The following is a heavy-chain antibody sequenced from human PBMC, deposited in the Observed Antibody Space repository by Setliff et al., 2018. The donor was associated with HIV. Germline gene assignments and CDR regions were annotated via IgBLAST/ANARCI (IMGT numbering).Heavy chain of an antibody. Sequence: PSETLSLTCTVSGGSIGSADYYWSWIRQPPGKGLEWIGYIYYSGNTYFNPALKSRITMSVDTSEDQFSLKLSSVTAADTAVYYCARVVVERATIFDFWGPGTLVTVSS. V-gene: IGHV4-30-4*08. CDR3: ARVVVERATIFDF. J-gene: IGHJ4*02. CDR2: IYYSGNT. D-gene: IGHD5-12*01. CDR1: GGSIGSADYY.